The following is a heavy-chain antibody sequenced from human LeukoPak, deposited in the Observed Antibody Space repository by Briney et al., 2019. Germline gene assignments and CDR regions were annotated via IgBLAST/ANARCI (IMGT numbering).Heavy chain of an antibody. V-gene: IGHV4-34*01. CDR1: GGSISSYY. J-gene: IGHJ5*02. CDR3: AREKLGYCSAGSCYSDWFDP. Sequence: SETLSLTCTVSGGSISSYYWSWIRQPPGKGLEWIGEINHSGSTNYNPSLKSRVTISVDTSKNQFSLRLTSVTAADTAVYYCAREKLGYCSAGSCYSDWFDPWGQGTLVTVSS. D-gene: IGHD2-15*01. CDR2: INHSGST.